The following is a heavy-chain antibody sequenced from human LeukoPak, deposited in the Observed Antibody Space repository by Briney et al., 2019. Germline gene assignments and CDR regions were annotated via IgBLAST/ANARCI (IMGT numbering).Heavy chain of an antibody. V-gene: IGHV3-7*01. D-gene: IGHD5-12*01. J-gene: IGHJ4*02. Sequence: GGSLRLSCAASGFSFRDFWMSWVRQSPGKGLEWVASINQGGSLNYYVDSVKGRFTISRDDAKRSLYVRMDSLRDEDTAVYYCARFGYSGWNLEYWGQGTLVTVSS. CDR1: GFSFRDFW. CDR2: INQGGSLN. CDR3: ARFGYSGWNLEY.